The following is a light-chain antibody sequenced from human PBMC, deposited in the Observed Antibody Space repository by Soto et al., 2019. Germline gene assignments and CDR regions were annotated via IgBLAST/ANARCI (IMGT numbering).Light chain of an antibody. CDR2: GAS. CDR3: QQHSHWPPWT. J-gene: IGKJ1*01. Sequence: EVGLTQSPATLSLSPGERATLSCRASQTFRTFLDWYQQKPGQAPRLLIYGASNRATGIPARFSGSGSGTDFTLTIRSLEPEDFAVYYCQQHSHWPPWTFGQGTMVEIQ. V-gene: IGKV3-11*01. CDR1: QTFRTF.